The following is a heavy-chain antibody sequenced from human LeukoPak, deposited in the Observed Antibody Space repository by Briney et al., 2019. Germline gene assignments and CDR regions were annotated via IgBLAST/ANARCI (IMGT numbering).Heavy chain of an antibody. CDR2: IYHSGST. V-gene: IGHV4-38-2*02. Sequence: PSETLSLTCTVSGYSISSGYYWGWIRQPPGKGLEWIGGIYHSGSTYYNPSLKSRVTISVDTSKNQFSLKLSSVTAADTAIYYCARDAKYYGSRTYFFFEYWGQGTLLSVSS. CDR3: ARDAKYYGSRTYFFFEY. D-gene: IGHD3-10*01. CDR1: GYSISSGYY. J-gene: IGHJ4*02.